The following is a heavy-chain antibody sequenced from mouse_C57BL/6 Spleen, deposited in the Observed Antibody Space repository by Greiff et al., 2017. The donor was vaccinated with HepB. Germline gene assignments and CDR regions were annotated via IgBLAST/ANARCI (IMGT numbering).Heavy chain of an antibody. Sequence: QVQLQQSGPELVKPGASVKISCKASGYAFSSSWMNWVKQRPGKGLEWIGRIYPGDGDTNYNGKFKGKATLTADKSSSTAYMQLSSLTSEDSAVYCCARGDYYGDWYFDVWGTGTTVTVSS. CDR1: GYAFSSSW. CDR2: IYPGDGDT. J-gene: IGHJ1*03. D-gene: IGHD1-1*01. V-gene: IGHV1-82*01. CDR3: ARGDYYGDWYFDV.